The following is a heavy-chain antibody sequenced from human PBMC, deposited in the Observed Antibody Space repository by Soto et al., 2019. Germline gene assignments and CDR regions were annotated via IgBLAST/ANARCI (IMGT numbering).Heavy chain of an antibody. CDR3: ARDKRDLRFLEWSYYFDY. J-gene: IGHJ4*02. V-gene: IGHV3-30-3*01. Sequence: GGSLRLSCAASGFTFSSSAMHWVRQAPGKGLEWVAVISYDGSNKYYADSVKGRFTISRDNSKNTLYLQMNSLRAEDTAVYYCARDKRDLRFLEWSYYFDYWGQGTMVTVSS. D-gene: IGHD3-3*01. CDR2: ISYDGSNK. CDR1: GFTFSSSA.